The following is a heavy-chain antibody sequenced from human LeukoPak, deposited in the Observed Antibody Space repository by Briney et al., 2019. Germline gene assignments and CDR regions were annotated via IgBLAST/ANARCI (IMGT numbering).Heavy chain of an antibody. CDR3: AKNGDRGAYCSGGTCYPYYYYYMDV. CDR2: ISSSSSTI. D-gene: IGHD2-15*01. J-gene: IGHJ6*03. Sequence: GGSLRLSCAASGFTFSSYSMNWVRQAPGKGLEWVSYISSSSSTIYYADSVKGRFTISRDNSKNTVYLQMNSLSAEDTAVYYCAKNGDRGAYCSGGTCYPYYYYYMDVWGKGTTVTISS. V-gene: IGHV3-48*01. CDR1: GFTFSSYS.